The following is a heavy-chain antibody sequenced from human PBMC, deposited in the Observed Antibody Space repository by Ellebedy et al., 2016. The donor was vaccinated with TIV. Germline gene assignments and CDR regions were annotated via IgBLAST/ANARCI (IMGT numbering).Heavy chain of an antibody. CDR1: GGSITSGSYF. J-gene: IGHJ6*02. Sequence: MPSETLSLTCTVSGGSITSGSYFWGWIRQPPGKGLEWIGSLYHSGVTNYNPSLKSRITISVDTSKNQVSLKVSSVTAADTAVYYCARRRGGASYYYYHGLDVWGQGTTVTVSS. D-gene: IGHD1-26*01. V-gene: IGHV4-39*01. CDR2: LYHSGVT. CDR3: ARRRGGASYYYYHGLDV.